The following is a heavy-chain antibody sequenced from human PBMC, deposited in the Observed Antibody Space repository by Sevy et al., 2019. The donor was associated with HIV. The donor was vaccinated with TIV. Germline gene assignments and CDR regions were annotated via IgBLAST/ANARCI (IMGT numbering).Heavy chain of an antibody. J-gene: IGHJ4*02. D-gene: IGHD2-8*01. CDR3: ARDPRMYGDYLLAYFDS. CDR1: GFTPSTYG. CDR2: IGYDGSNK. Sequence: GGSLRLSCAASGFTPSTYGMHWVRHAPGKGLEWVAVIGYDGSNKYYADSVKGRFTISRDNSKNTLFLQMDSLRAEDTAVYYCARDPRMYGDYLLAYFDSWGQGTLVTVSS. V-gene: IGHV3-33*01.